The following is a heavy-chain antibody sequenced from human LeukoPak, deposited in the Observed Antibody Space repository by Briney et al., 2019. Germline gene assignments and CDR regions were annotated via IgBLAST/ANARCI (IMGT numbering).Heavy chain of an antibody. Sequence: GESLKISCKGSGYSFTSYWISWVRQMPAKGLEWMGRFDPSDSYTNYSPSFQGHVTISADKSISTAYLQWSSLRASDTAMYYCARYPQDYYYDSSGYSYYFDYWGQGTLVTVSS. CDR3: ARYPQDYYYDSSGYSYYFDY. J-gene: IGHJ4*02. CDR2: FDPSDSYT. V-gene: IGHV5-10-1*01. CDR1: GYSFTSYW. D-gene: IGHD3-22*01.